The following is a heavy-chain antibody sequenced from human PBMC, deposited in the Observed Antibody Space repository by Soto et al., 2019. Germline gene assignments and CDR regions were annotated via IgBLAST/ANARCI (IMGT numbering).Heavy chain of an antibody. J-gene: IGHJ2*01. D-gene: IGHD5-12*01. V-gene: IGHV5-51*01. CDR3: ASLGDSEKSGGPRIMYFDL. Sequence: GESLKISCKGSGYSFTSYWIGWVRQMPGKGLEWMGIIYPGDSDTRYSPSFQGLVTISTDKSISTAYLQWSSLKASDTAMYYCASLGDSEKSGGPRIMYFDLWGRGPLVTVSS. CDR2: IYPGDSDT. CDR1: GYSFTSYW.